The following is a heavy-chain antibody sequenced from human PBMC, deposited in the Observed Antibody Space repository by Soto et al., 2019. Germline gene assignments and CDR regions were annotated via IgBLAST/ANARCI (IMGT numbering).Heavy chain of an antibody. V-gene: IGHV4-30-4*01. J-gene: IGHJ5*02. Sequence: SETLSLTCTVSGGSISSGDYYWSWIRQPPGKGLEWIGYIYYSGSTYYNPSLKSRVTISVDTSKNQFSLKLSSVTAADTAVYYCAREEYSSSTSYRWFDPWGQGTLVTVSS. CDR3: AREEYSSSTSYRWFDP. D-gene: IGHD6-6*01. CDR1: GGSISSGDYY. CDR2: IYYSGST.